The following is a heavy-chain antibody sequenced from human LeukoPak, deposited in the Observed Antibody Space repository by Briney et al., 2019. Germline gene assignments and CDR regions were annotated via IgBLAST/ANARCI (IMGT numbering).Heavy chain of an antibody. CDR2: ISHDGSNK. CDR1: GFTFSSYA. J-gene: IGHJ6*04. V-gene: IGHV3-30*04. Sequence: QSGRSLRLSCAASGFTFSSYAMHWVRQAPGKGLEWMAVISHDGSNKYYADFVKGRFTISRDNSKNTLDLQMNSLRAEDTAVYYCARDLGYSYGTPYFYYGMDVWGKGTTVTVSS. D-gene: IGHD5-18*01. CDR3: ARDLGYSYGTPYFYYGMDV.